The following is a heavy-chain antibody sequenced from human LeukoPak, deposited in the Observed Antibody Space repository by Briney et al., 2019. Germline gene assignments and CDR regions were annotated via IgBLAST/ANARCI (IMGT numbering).Heavy chain of an antibody. Sequence: GGSLRLSCAASGFTFSTSWMHWVRQAPGKGLEWVSAISGSGGSTYYADSVKGRFTISRDNSKNTLYLQMNSLRAEDTAVYYCAKAPYYYGSGSYSHWGQGTLVTVSS. CDR2: ISGSGGST. D-gene: IGHD3-10*01. CDR3: AKAPYYYGSGSYSH. J-gene: IGHJ4*02. V-gene: IGHV3-23*01. CDR1: GFTFSTSW.